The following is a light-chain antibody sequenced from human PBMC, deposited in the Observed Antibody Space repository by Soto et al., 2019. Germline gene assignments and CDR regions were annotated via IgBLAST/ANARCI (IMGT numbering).Light chain of an antibody. CDR1: SSDVGGYNY. CDR2: DVS. V-gene: IGLV2-14*01. CDR3: SSYTSSRTLYV. J-gene: IGLJ1*01. Sequence: QSVLTQPASVSGSRGQSITISCTGTSSDVGGYNYVSWYQQHPGKAPKLMIYDVSNRPSGVSNRFSGSKSGNTASLTISGLQAEDEADYYCSSYTSSRTLYVFGTGTKLTVL.